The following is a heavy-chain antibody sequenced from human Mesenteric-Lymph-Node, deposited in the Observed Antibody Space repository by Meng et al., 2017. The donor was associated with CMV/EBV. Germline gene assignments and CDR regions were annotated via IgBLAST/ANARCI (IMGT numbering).Heavy chain of an antibody. CDR3: AREGYCSSTSCRSNYGMDV. CDR1: GGSISSGGYY. J-gene: IGHJ6*02. V-gene: IGHV4-31*03. Sequence: LRLSCTVSGGSISSGGYYWSWIRQHPGKGLEWIGYIYYSGSTYYNPSLKSRVTISVDTSKNQFSLKLSSVTAADTAVYYCAREGYCSSTSCRSNYGMDVWGQGTTVTVSS. D-gene: IGHD2-2*01. CDR2: IYYSGST.